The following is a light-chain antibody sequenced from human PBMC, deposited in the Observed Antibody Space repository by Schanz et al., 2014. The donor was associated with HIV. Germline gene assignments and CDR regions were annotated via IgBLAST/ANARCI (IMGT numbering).Light chain of an antibody. Sequence: EIVLTQSPGTLSLSPGERATLSCRASQSVSSNYLAWYQQKPGQPPRLLIYGASSRATGIPDRFSGSGSGTDFTLAISRVEPEDYAVYYCQQYGSSPLTFGGGTKVEIK. CDR1: QSVSSNY. CDR2: GAS. J-gene: IGKJ4*01. V-gene: IGKV3-20*01. CDR3: QQYGSSPLT.